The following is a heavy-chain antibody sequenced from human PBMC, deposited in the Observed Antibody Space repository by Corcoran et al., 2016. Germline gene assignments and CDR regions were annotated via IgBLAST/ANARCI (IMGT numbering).Heavy chain of an antibody. V-gene: IGHV3-53*01. CDR3: ARSGYSYGLYFYY. Sequence: EVQLVESGGGLIQPGGSLRLSCAASGFTVSSHYMSLGRQAPEKDLEWVSVIYSGGSTYYADSEKGRFTIYRDNSKNTLYLQMNSLIAEDTAVYYCARSGYSYGLYFYYWGQGTAVTVSS. CDR2: IYSGGST. D-gene: IGHD5-18*01. CDR1: GFTVSSHY. J-gene: IGHJ4*02.